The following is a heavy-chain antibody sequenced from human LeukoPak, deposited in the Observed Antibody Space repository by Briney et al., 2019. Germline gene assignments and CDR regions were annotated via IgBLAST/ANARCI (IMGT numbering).Heavy chain of an antibody. CDR1: GFTFNTYW. V-gene: IGHV3-74*01. Sequence: GGSLRLSCAASGFTFNTYWMHWVRQAPGKGLVWVSRINSDGISTNYADSVKGRFTISRDNAKNTLFLQMNSLRPEDTAVYYCARAKFVFGDLDYYYYYMDVWGKGTTATISS. D-gene: IGHD3-10*02. CDR3: ARAKFVFGDLDYYYYYMDV. CDR2: INSDGIST. J-gene: IGHJ6*03.